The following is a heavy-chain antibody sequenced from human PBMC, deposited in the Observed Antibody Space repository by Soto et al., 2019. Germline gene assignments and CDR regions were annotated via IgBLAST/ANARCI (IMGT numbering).Heavy chain of an antibody. D-gene: IGHD3-10*01. Sequence: SETLSLTCTVSGGSISSSSYYWGWIRQPPGKGLEWIGSIYYSGSTYYNPSLKSRVTISVDTSKNQFSLKLSSVTAADTAVYYCARSQFRTRWFGELLSNGMAVWGQGTTVTVSS. CDR1: GGSISSSSYY. J-gene: IGHJ6*02. V-gene: IGHV4-39*07. CDR3: ARSQFRTRWFGELLSNGMAV. CDR2: IYYSGST.